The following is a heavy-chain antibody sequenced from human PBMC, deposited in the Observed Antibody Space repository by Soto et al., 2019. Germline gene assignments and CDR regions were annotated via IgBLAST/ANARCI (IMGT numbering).Heavy chain of an antibody. CDR3: ARRGGGYFDL. Sequence: QVQLQESGPGLVKPSETLSLTCTVSGGSISSYYWSWIRQPPGKGLEWIGYIYYSGSSNYSPSLKSRVTISVDTSKNQFSLKLNSVTAADTAVYHCARRGGGYFDLWGRGTLVTVSS. CDR2: IYYSGSS. D-gene: IGHD3-16*01. J-gene: IGHJ2*01. CDR1: GGSISSYY. V-gene: IGHV4-59*08.